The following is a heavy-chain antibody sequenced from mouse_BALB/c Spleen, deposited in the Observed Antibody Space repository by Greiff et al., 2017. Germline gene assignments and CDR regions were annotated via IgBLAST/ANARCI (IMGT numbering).Heavy chain of an antibody. CDR1: GYTFTSYW. V-gene: IGHV1S81*02. J-gene: IGHJ3*01. CDR3: ARAVTTAKGFAY. Sequence: VQLQQPGAELVKPGASVKLSCKASGYTFTSYWMHWVKQRPGQGLEWIGEINPSNGRTNYNEKFKSKATLTVDKSSSTAYMQLSSLTSEDSAVYYCARAVTTAKGFAYWGQGTLVTVSA. D-gene: IGHD1-2*01. CDR2: INPSNGRT.